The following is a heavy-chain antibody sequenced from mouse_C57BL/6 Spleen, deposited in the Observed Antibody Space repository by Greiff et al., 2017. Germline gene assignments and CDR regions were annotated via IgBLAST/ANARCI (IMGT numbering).Heavy chain of an antibody. J-gene: IGHJ2*01. Sequence: QVQLQQPGAELVKPGASVKLSCKASGYTFTSYWMHWVKQRPGQGLEWIGMIHPNSGSTNYNEKFKSKATLTVEKSSSPAYMHLSSLTSEDSAVYYCARSAAQATYYFDYWGQGTTLTVAS. D-gene: IGHD3-2*02. V-gene: IGHV1-64*01. CDR3: ARSAAQATYYFDY. CDR1: GYTFTSYW. CDR2: IHPNSGST.